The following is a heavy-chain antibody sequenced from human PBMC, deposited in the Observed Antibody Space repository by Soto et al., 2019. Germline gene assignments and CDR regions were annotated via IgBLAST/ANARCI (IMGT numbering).Heavy chain of an antibody. Sequence: QTLSLPSAISGDSVSRNSAACNLIRHSPSRGLEWLGRTYYRSKWYNDYAVSVKSRITINPDTSKNQFSLQLNSVTPEDTAVYYCARAEWLGRPYYGMDVWGQGTTVTVSS. J-gene: IGHJ6*02. CDR2: TYYRSKWYN. CDR3: ARAEWLGRPYYGMDV. CDR1: GDSVSRNSAA. D-gene: IGHD5-12*01. V-gene: IGHV6-1*01.